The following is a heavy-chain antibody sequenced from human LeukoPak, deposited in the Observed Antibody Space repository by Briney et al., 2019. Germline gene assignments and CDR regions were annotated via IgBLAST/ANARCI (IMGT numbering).Heavy chain of an antibody. CDR1: GFTFSSYW. D-gene: IGHD2-15*01. CDR2: INSDGSST. CDR3: ARDRSYCSGGRCYDLFDY. V-gene: IGHV3-74*01. Sequence: GGSLRLSCAASGFTFSSYWMHWVRQAPGKGLVWVSRINSDGSSTSYADSVKGRFTISRDNAKNTLYLQMNSLRAEDTAVYYCARDRSYCSGGRCYDLFDYWGQGALVTVSS. J-gene: IGHJ4*02.